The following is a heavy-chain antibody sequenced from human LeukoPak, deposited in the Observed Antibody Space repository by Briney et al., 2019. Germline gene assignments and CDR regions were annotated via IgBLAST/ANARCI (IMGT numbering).Heavy chain of an antibody. CDR1: GASISSYY. D-gene: IGHD3-10*01. CDR3: ATNYFGSGFYFDS. J-gene: IGHJ4*02. V-gene: IGHV4-59*01. Sequence: PSETLSLTCTVSGASISSYYWNWIRQPPGKGLEWIGYVYYSGSTNNNPSLKSRVTMSVDTSKRQFSLNLSSVTAADTAVYFCATNYFGSGFYFDSWSQGTLVTVSS. CDR2: VYYSGST.